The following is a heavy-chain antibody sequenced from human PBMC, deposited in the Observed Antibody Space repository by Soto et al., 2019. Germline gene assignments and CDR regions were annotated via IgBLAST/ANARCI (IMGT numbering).Heavy chain of an antibody. CDR1: GGAVTYYY. V-gene: IGHV4-59*02. CDR2: IHYSGTT. J-gene: IGHJ6*02. Sequence: QVQLQESGPGLVKPSETLSLTCSVSGGAVTYYYWSWIRQSPGKGLAWIGSIHYSGTTFYNASLRGRVTISLDKSKSQFSLNLRSVTAADTAVYYCARRSGRNYYGMDVWGQGTTVTVSS. D-gene: IGHD3-10*01. CDR3: ARRSGRNYYGMDV.